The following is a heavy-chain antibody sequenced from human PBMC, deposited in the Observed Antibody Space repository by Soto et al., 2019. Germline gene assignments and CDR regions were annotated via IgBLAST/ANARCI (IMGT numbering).Heavy chain of an antibody. CDR2: IYYRGNA. CDR1: DDSINSDKYY. D-gene: IGHD3-9*01. V-gene: IGHV4-39*01. J-gene: IGHJ4*02. Sequence: QLQLQESGPGLVKPSETLSLTCSVSDDSINSDKYYWGWIRQPPGKCLEWIGSIYYRGNAYYNPSPQTGVTISLDKSRSQFSLKLNCVAAPDSAVYFCARLEGLATISEYCAFWCPGALVSVSS. CDR3: ARLEGLATISEYCAF.